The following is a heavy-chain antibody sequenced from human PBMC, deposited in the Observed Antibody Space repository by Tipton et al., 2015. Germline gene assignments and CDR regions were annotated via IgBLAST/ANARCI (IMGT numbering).Heavy chain of an antibody. D-gene: IGHD4-11*01. CDR2: VVVGSGNR. CDR3: ATGRLQYYNLMDV. Sequence: QLVQSGPEVKEPGTSVKVSCKASGFTFNRSVVQWVRQARGHRPEWIGWVVVGSGNRNYAQRFQERLTITRDMSTSTAYMELSSLRFEDTAVYYCATGRLQYYNLMDVWGQGTTVTVSS. V-gene: IGHV1-58*01. CDR1: GFTFNRSV. J-gene: IGHJ6*02.